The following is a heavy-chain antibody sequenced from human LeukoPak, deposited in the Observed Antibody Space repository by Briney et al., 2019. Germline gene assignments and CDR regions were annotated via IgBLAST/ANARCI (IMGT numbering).Heavy chain of an antibody. V-gene: IGHV3-23*01. CDR1: GFTFIIYA. J-gene: IGHJ4*02. CDR3: ARDRPNYYGSDGHYYRRDGDY. D-gene: IGHD3-22*01. CDR2: ITSRGEST. Sequence: QPGGSLRLSCAASGFTFIIYAMSWVRHAPGKGLQWVSSITSRGESTWYVDSVKGRFTITRDNSENTLYLQMHSLRAEDTAVYYCARDRPNYYGSDGHYYRRDGDYWGRGTLVSVSS.